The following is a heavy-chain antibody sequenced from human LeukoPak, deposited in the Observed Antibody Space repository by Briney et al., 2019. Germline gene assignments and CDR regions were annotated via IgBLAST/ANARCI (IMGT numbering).Heavy chain of an antibody. V-gene: IGHV3-11*04. J-gene: IGHJ4*02. CDR1: GFTFSDYY. Sequence: GGSLRLSCAASGFTFSDYYMSWIRQAPGKGLEWVSYISRSGSTIYYAESVKGRFTISRDNAKNSLYLQMNSLRAEDTAVYYCASTWELDPFDYSGQRTLVTVPS. D-gene: IGHD1-26*01. CDR2: ISRSGSTI. CDR3: ASTWELDPFDY.